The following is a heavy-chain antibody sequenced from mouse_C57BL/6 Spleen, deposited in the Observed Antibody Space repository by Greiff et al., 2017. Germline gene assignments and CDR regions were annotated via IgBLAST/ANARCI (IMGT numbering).Heavy chain of an antibody. Sequence: QVQLQQSGAELVRPGASVTLSCKASGYTFTDYEMHWVKQTPVHGLEWIGAIDPEPGGTAYNQKFKGKAILTADKSSSTAYMELRSLTSEDSAVYYCTRWGAYWGQGTLGTVSA. CDR3: TRWGAY. V-gene: IGHV1-15*01. CDR1: GYTFTDYE. J-gene: IGHJ3*01. CDR2: IDPEPGGT.